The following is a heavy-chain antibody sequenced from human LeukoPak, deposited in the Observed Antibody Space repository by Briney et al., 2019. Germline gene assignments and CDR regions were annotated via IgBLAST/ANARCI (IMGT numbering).Heavy chain of an antibody. CDR2: IYTSGST. Sequence: SQTLSLTCTVSGGSISSGGYYWNWIRQPAGKGLEWIVRIYTSGSTNYNPSLKSRVTVSVDTSKNQFSLNLSSVTAADTAVYYCAREGLNMVRGVIPKEAWGWFDPWGQGTLVTVSS. V-gene: IGHV4-61*02. J-gene: IGHJ5*02. CDR3: AREGLNMVRGVIPKEAWGWFDP. D-gene: IGHD3-10*01. CDR1: GGSISSGGYY.